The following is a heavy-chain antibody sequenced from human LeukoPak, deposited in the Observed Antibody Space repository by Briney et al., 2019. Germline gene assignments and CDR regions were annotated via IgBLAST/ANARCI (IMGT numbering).Heavy chain of an antibody. CDR1: GYSISSGYY. J-gene: IGHJ4*02. CDR3: ASTLYSSGRVFDY. CDR2: IYHSGST. Sequence: SETLSLTCTVSGYSISSGYYWGWIRQPPGKGLEWIGSIYHSGSTYYNPSLKSRVTISVDTSKNQFPLKLSSVTAADTAVYYCASTLYSSGRVFDYWGQGTLVTVSS. V-gene: IGHV4-38-2*02. D-gene: IGHD6-19*01.